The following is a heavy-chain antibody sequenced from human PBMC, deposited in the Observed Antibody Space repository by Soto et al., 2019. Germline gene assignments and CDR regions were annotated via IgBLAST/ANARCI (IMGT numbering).Heavy chain of an antibody. V-gene: IGHV3-21*01. Sequence: EVQLVESGGGLVKPGGSLRLSCAASGFTFSSYSMNWVRQAPGRGLEWVSSISSSSSYIYYADSVKGRFTISRDNAKNSLDLQMNSLRAEDTAVYYCARDLYSSGWLKPGFGYWGQGTLVTVSS. D-gene: IGHD6-19*01. CDR3: ARDLYSSGWLKPGFGY. CDR1: GFTFSSYS. CDR2: ISSSSSYI. J-gene: IGHJ4*02.